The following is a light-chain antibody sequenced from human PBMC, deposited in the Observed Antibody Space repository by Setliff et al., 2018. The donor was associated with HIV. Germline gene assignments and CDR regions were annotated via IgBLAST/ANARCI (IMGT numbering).Light chain of an antibody. CDR3: SSYAGSRTFDV. CDR2: DVS. J-gene: IGLJ1*01. Sequence: SALTQPASVSGSPGQSITISCTGTSSDVGGYNFVAWYQQHPVQAPKLLIYDVSNRPSGVSTRFSGSKSGNTASLTISGLQAEDEADYYCSSYAGSRTFDVFGTGTKVTVL. V-gene: IGLV2-14*03. CDR1: SSDVGGYNF.